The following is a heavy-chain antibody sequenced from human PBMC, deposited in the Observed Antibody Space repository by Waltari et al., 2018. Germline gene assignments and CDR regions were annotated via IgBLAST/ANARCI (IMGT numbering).Heavy chain of an antibody. V-gene: IGHV1-2*02. CDR2: INPNSGGT. CDR1: GYPFTGYY. J-gene: IGHJ6*03. Sequence: QVQLVQSGAEVKKPGASVKVSCKASGYPFTGYYMHWVRQAPGQGLEWMGWINPNSGGTNYAQKFQGRVTMTRDTSISTAYMELSRLRSDDTAVYYCARGDTMVQGGSLYYYYMDVWGKGTTVTVSS. CDR3: ARGDTMVQGGSLYYYYMDV. D-gene: IGHD3-10*01.